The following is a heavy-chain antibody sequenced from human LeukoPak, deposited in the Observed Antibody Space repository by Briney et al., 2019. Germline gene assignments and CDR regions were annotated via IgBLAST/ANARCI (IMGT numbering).Heavy chain of an antibody. CDR2: ISSNGGST. CDR1: GFTFSSYA. D-gene: IGHD5-12*01. V-gene: IGHV3-64*01. J-gene: IGHJ6*02. Sequence: GGSLRLSCAASGFTFSSYAMPWVRQAPGKGLEYVSAISSNGGSTYYANSVKGRFTISRDNSKNTLYLQMGSLRAEDMAVYYCARATVATRAYYYYYYGMDVWGQGTTVTVSS. CDR3: ARATVATRAYYYYYYGMDV.